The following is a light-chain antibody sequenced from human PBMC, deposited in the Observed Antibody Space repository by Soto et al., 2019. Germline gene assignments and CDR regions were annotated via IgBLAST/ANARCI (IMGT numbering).Light chain of an antibody. V-gene: IGKV3-20*01. Sequence: EIVLTQSPGTLSLFPGERATLSCRASQTVSSSYLAWYQQKPGQAPSLLIYGASSRATGIPDRFSGSGSGTDFTLTISRLEPEDFAVYYCQQYGSSGTFGQGTKLEIK. CDR1: QTVSSSY. J-gene: IGKJ2*01. CDR2: GAS. CDR3: QQYGSSGT.